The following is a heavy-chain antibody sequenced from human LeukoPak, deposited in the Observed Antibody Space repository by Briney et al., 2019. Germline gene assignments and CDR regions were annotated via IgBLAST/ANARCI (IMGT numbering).Heavy chain of an antibody. CDR1: GFTFSSYS. Sequence: GGSLRLSCAASGFTFSSYSMNWVRQAPGKGLEWVSSISSSSSYIYYADSVKGRFTISRDNAKNSLYLQMNSLRGEDTAVYYCARDRGVYSSALEGWGQGTLVTASS. V-gene: IGHV3-21*01. D-gene: IGHD6-19*01. CDR2: ISSSSSYI. CDR3: ARDRGVYSSALEG. J-gene: IGHJ4*02.